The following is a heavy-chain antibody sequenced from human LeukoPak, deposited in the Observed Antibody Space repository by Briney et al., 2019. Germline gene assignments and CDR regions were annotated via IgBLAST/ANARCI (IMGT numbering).Heavy chain of an antibody. Sequence: GGSLRLSCAASGFTFSGFARSWVGRTPGKGLEWVSGISGSGDNTLYADSVKGRFTISRDHSKTTLYLEMNTLRAEDTAIYYCAKMKGHPLPKYSTDVWGQGNTVTVSS. CDR2: ISGSGDNT. CDR1: GFTFSGFA. V-gene: IGHV3-23*01. CDR3: AKMKGHPLPKYSTDV. J-gene: IGHJ6*01. D-gene: IGHD2-15*01.